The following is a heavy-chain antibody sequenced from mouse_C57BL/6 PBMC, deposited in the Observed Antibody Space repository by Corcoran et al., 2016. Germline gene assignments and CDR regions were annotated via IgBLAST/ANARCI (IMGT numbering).Heavy chain of an antibody. CDR3: AREANGVWPNFDY. Sequence: VQLVESGGGVVQPGRSLRLSCAASGFTFSSYGMHWVRQAPGKGLGWGAVIWYDGSNKYDADSVKGRFTISRDNYKNTLYLQMNSLRAEDTAVYYCAREANGVWPNFDYWGQGTLVTVSS. CDR2: IWYDGSNK. CDR1: GFTFSSYG. J-gene: IGHJ4*01. D-gene: IGHD1-1*02. V-gene: IGHV5-17*01.